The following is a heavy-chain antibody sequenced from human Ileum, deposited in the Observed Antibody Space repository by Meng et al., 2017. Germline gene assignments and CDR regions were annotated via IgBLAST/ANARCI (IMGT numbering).Heavy chain of an antibody. J-gene: IGHJ4*02. Sequence: EVQLLESGGGLVQPGGSLRLSCAASGCTFSSYTMTWVRQAPGKGLEWVSGISGSGGSTYYADSVKGRFTISRDNSKNTVYLQMSSLRAEDTAVYYCAKEYYFDYWGQGTLVTVSS. CDR1: GCTFSSYT. CDR3: AKEYYFDY. V-gene: IGHV3-23*01. CDR2: ISGSGGST.